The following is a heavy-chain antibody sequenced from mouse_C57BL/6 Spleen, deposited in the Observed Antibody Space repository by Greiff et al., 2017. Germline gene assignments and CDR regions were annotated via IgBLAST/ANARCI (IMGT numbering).Heavy chain of an antibody. D-gene: IGHD1-1*01. J-gene: IGHJ1*03. CDR3: ARSHYGSSFYWYFEV. CDR1: GYTFTSYW. Sequence: QVQLQQSGAELVKPGASVKLSCKASGYTFTSYWMQWVKQRPGQGLEWIGEIDPSDSYTNYNQNFKGKATLTVDTSSSTAYMQLSSLTSEDSAVYYCARSHYGSSFYWYFEVWGTGTTVTVSS. CDR2: IDPSDSYT. V-gene: IGHV1-50*01.